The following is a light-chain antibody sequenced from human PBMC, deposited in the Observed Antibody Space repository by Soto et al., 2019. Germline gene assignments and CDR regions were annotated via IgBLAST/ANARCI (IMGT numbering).Light chain of an antibody. CDR1: QSISSW. Sequence: DIVMTQSPATLSVSPGDRVTITCRASQSISSWLAWYQQKPGKAPKLLIYDASSMESGVPSRFSGSGSGTEFTLTISSLQPDDFAIYYCQQYNSYPWTFGQGTKVDI. V-gene: IGKV1-5*01. CDR2: DAS. J-gene: IGKJ1*01. CDR3: QQYNSYPWT.